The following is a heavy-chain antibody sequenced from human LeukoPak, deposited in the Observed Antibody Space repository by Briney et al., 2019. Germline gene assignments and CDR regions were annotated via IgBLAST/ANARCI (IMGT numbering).Heavy chain of an antibody. V-gene: IGHV4-61*02. CDR1: GGSLSSGGYY. D-gene: IGHD4-17*01. CDR3: ARNYGDYVDGSFDAFDI. CDR2: IYTNGNT. J-gene: IGHJ3*02. Sequence: SQTLSLTCSVSGGSLSSGGYYWTWIRQPAGKGPEWIGRIYTNGNTNYNPSLKSRVTISVDTSKNQFSLKLSSVTAADTAVYYCARNYGDYVDGSFDAFDIWGQGTMVTVSS.